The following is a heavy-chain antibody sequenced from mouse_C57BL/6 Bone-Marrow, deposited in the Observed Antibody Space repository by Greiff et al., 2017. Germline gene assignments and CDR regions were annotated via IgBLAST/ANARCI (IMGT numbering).Heavy chain of an antibody. V-gene: IGHV5-6*01. CDR1: GFTFSSYG. J-gene: IGHJ3*01. CDR3: ARQGYLAY. D-gene: IGHD2-14*01. Sequence: EVHLVESGGDLVKPGGSLKLSCAASGFTFSSYGMSCVRQTPDKRLEWVATISSGGSYTYYPDSVKGRFTISRDNAKNTLYLQMSSLKSEDTAMYYCARQGYLAYWGQGTLVTVSA. CDR2: ISSGGSYT.